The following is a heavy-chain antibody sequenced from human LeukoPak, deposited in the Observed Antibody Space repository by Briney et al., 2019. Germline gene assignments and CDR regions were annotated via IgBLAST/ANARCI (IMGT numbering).Heavy chain of an antibody. CDR3: AREWGYCSSTSCLSYGMDV. V-gene: IGHV1-18*01. J-gene: IGHJ6*02. Sequence: ALVKVSCKASGYTFTSYGISWVRQAPGQGLEWMGWISAYNGNTNYAQKLQGRVTMTTDTSTSTAYMELRSLRPDDTAVYYCAREWGYCSSTSCLSYGMDVWGQGTTVTVSS. CDR2: ISAYNGNT. CDR1: GYTFTSYG. D-gene: IGHD2-2*01.